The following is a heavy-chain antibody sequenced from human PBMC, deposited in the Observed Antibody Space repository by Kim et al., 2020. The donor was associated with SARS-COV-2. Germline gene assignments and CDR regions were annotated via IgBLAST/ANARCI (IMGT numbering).Heavy chain of an antibody. V-gene: IGHV3-13*04. CDR3: ARYCSGGSCPQYYYGMDV. D-gene: IGHD2-15*01. CDR2: IGIAGDT. Sequence: GGSLRLSCAASGFTFSSYDMHWVRQATGKGLEWVSGIGIAGDTYYPGSVKGRFTISRENAKNSLYLQMNSLRAGDTAGYYCARYCSGGSCPQYYYGMDVWGQGTTITVSS. J-gene: IGHJ6*02. CDR1: GFTFSSYD.